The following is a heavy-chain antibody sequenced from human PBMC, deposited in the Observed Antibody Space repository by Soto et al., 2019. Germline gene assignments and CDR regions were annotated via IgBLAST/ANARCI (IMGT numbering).Heavy chain of an antibody. CDR1: GGTFSTSA. V-gene: IGHV1-69*12. CDR3: ARDNDRLQLGGNYYYILDV. CDR2: IMPVFPTP. Sequence: QVQLVQSGAEVKKPGSSVKVSCKASGGTFSTSAISWVRQAPGQGLEWVGGIMPVFPTPDYAQNFQGRVTITAAESTTTAYLELTSLRADDTAVYYCARDNDRLQLGGNYYYILDVWGQGTAITVSS. D-gene: IGHD1-1*01. J-gene: IGHJ6*02.